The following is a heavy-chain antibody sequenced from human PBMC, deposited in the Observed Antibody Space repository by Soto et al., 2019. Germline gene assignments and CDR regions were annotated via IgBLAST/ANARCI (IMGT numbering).Heavy chain of an antibody. V-gene: IGHV3-23*01. CDR2: ISGRGSGT. D-gene: IGHD2-8*01. J-gene: IGHJ6*01. CDR1: TTIFGSV. CDR3: ALGHGALHRIYFALDV. Sequence: EVQLLESGGDLGQPGGSLRLFCSSPTTIFGSVITWVRQAPGKGLEWVSSISGRGSGTYYAESVQGRFTVSRDKSRKTVYLEIQSLRFEDTAIYYCALGHGALHRIYFALDVWGQGTTVTVSS.